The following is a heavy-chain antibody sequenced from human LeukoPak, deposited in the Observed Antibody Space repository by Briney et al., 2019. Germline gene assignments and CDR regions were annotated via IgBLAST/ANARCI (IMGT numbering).Heavy chain of an antibody. CDR2: IYYTGST. D-gene: IGHD4-11*01. CDR3: ARDGDYSSDYYYYYMDV. CDR1: GASISDYY. V-gene: IGHV4-59*01. Sequence: SETLSLTCTVSGASISDYYWTWIRQPPGKGLEWIGYIYYTGSTNYNPSLKSRVTISVDTSKNQFSLKLSSVTAADTAVYYCARDGDYSSDYYYYYMDVWGKGTTVTVSS. J-gene: IGHJ6*03.